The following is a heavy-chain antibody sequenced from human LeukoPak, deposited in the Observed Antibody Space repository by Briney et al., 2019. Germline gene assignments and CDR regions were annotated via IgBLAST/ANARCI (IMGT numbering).Heavy chain of an antibody. CDR1: GFTLSSYW. Sequence: GGSLRLSCAASGFTLSSYWMHWVRQARGKGLVWVSRINTDGRTINYADSVEGGFTISGDITKNTLYLQMNSLRAEDTAVYYCVRVVAGTGSFDIWGQGTMVTVSS. V-gene: IGHV3-74*01. CDR3: VRVVAGTGSFDI. D-gene: IGHD6-13*01. CDR2: INTDGRTI. J-gene: IGHJ3*02.